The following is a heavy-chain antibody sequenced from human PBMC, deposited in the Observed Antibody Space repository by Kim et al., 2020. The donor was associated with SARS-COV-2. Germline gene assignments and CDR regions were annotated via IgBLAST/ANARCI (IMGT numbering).Heavy chain of an antibody. J-gene: IGHJ5*02. CDR3: AKIGGFGESRAHNWFDP. CDR2: ISYDGSNK. V-gene: IGHV3-30*18. Sequence: GGSLRLSCAASGFTFSSYGMHWVRQAPGKGLEWVAVISYDGSNKYYADSVKGRFTISRDNSKNTLYLQMNSLRAEDTAVYYCAKIGGFGESRAHNWFDPWGQGTLVTVSS. CDR1: GFTFSSYG. D-gene: IGHD3-10*01.